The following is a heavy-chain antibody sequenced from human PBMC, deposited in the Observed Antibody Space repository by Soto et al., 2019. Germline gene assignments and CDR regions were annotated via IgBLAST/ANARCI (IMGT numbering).Heavy chain of an antibody. CDR2: ISGSGGST. D-gene: IGHD6-13*01. CDR1: GFTFSSYA. Sequence: GGSLRLSCAASGFTFSSYAMSWVRQAPGKGLEWVSAISGSGGSTYYADSVKGRFTISRDNSKNTLYLQMNSLRAEDTAVYYCAKDWMGRIAAAGSNFDYWGQGTLVTVSS. CDR3: AKDWMGRIAAAGSNFDY. V-gene: IGHV3-23*01. J-gene: IGHJ4*02.